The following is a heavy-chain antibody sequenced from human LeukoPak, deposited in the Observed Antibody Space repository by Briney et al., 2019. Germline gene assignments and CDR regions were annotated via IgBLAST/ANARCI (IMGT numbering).Heavy chain of an antibody. CDR2: ISYDGSNK. Sequence: GGSLRLSCAASGFTFSSYGMLWVRQAPGKGLEWVAVISYDGSNKYYADSVKGRFTISRDNSKNTLYLQMNSLRAEDTAVYYCAKVSDRFMVRGLDYWGQGTLVTVSS. D-gene: IGHD3-10*01. CDR3: AKVSDRFMVRGLDY. CDR1: GFTFSSYG. J-gene: IGHJ4*02. V-gene: IGHV3-30*18.